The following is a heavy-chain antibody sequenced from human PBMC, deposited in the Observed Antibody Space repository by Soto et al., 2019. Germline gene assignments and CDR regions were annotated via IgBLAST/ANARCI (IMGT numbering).Heavy chain of an antibody. Sequence: PSETLSLTCTVSVGSISSSSYYWGWIRQPPGKGLEWIGSIYYSGSTYYNPSLKSRVTISVDTSKNQFSLKLSSVTAADTAVYYCARPQGGYFDYWGQGTLVTVSS. CDR3: ARPQGGYFDY. CDR2: IYYSGST. CDR1: VGSISSSSYY. V-gene: IGHV4-39*01. D-gene: IGHD3-16*01. J-gene: IGHJ4*02.